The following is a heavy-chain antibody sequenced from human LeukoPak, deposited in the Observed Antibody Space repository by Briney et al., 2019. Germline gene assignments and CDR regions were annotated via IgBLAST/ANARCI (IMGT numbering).Heavy chain of an antibody. D-gene: IGHD6-19*01. Sequence: GGSLRLSCAASGFTFSSYAMSWVRQAPGKGLEWVSSISSSSVYIYYADSVKGRFTISRDNAENSLYLQMNSLRAEDTAVYYCARERGDSGYSSAWYGYWGQGTLVTVSS. J-gene: IGHJ4*02. CDR3: ARERGDSGYSSAWYGY. CDR2: ISSSSVYI. CDR1: GFTFSSYA. V-gene: IGHV3-21*01.